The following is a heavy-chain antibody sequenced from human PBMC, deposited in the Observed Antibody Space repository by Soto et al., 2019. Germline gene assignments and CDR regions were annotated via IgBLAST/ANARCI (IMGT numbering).Heavy chain of an antibody. Sequence: YLRLSCAASGFTFSSYAMNWVRQSPGKGLDWVSSISTSGGSTYYADSVKGRFIVSRDSSKNTLYLQVNSLRAGDAAVYYCAEYSTSASSALNPGFLASWGQGTLVTVSS. J-gene: IGHJ5*02. CDR2: ISTSGGST. D-gene: IGHD6-6*01. V-gene: IGHV3-23*01. CDR1: GFTFSSYA. CDR3: AEYSTSASSALNPGFLAS.